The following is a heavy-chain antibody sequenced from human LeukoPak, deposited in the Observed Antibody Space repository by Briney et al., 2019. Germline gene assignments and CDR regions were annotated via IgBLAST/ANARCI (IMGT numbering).Heavy chain of an antibody. J-gene: IGHJ4*02. Sequence: ASVKVSCKASGGTFSITTINWVRQAPGQGLEWMGGITPIFRTPNYAQKFQGRVTITADESTSTAYMELSSLRSEDTAVYYCARIRYYYDSSGYYYYFDYWGQGTLVTVSS. CDR1: GGTFSITT. V-gene: IGHV1-69*13. CDR2: ITPIFRTP. CDR3: ARIRYYYDSSGYYYYFDY. D-gene: IGHD3-22*01.